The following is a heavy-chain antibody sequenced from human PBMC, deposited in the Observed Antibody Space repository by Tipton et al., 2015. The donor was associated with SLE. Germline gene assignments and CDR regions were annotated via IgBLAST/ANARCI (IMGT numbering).Heavy chain of an antibody. D-gene: IGHD2-2*01. J-gene: IGHJ3*02. Sequence: TLSLTCTVSGGSISSGGYYWSWIRQHPGQGLEWIGYIYYSGSTYYNPSLKSRVTISVDTSKSQFSLKLSSVTAADTAVYYCASCSRSDAFDIWGQGTMVTVSS. CDR3: ASCSRSDAFDI. CDR1: GGSISSGGYY. CDR2: IYYSGST. V-gene: IGHV4-31*03.